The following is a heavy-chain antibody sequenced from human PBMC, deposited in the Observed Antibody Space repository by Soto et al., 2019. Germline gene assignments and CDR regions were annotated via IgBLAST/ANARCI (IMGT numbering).Heavy chain of an antibody. D-gene: IGHD3-16*01. V-gene: IGHV3-9*01. J-gene: IGHJ4*02. CDR1: GFSFDVYG. Sequence: EVQLVQSGGGWVQPGGSLRLSCAASGFSFDVYGMHWVRQVPGKGLEWVSGISYNGGNIGYVNSVRGRFTISRDNDRKSLYLQMNSLRPEDTAVYYCTKVSRSGLGNDFDYWGQGIMVTVSP. CDR3: TKVSRSGLGNDFDY. CDR2: ISYNGGNI.